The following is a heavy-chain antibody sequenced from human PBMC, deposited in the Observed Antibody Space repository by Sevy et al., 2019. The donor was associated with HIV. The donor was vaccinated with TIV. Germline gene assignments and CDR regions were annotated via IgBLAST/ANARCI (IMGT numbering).Heavy chain of an antibody. CDR3: TRHDIYTHPWEFDW. CDR1: GFTFTDYY. CDR2: INPNNGDS. J-gene: IGHJ4*01. D-gene: IGHD1-26*01. V-gene: IGHV1-2*02. Sequence: ASVKVSCTSSGFTFTDYYMHWVRQAPGQGLEWMEWINPNNGDSRSAQKFQGRVTLTRDMSISTAYMELSRLRSDDTASSFCTRHDIYTHPWEFDWWSHGALVTVSS.